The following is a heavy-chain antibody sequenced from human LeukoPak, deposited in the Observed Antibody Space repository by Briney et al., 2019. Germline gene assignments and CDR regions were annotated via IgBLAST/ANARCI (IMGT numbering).Heavy chain of an antibody. J-gene: IGHJ5*02. CDR2: IKQDGSEK. CDR3: IRDFRSADL. V-gene: IGHV3-7*01. Sequence: GGSLRLSCAASGFTFSRHWMSWVRQAPGKGLEWVANIKQDGSEKHYVDSVKGRFTISRDNAKNTVYLEMNSLSVEDTATYYCIRDFRSADLWGQGTLVTVTS. CDR1: GFTFSRHW.